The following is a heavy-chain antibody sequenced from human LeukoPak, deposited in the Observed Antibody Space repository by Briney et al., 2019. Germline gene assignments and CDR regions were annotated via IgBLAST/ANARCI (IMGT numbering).Heavy chain of an antibody. CDR2: IDYSGST. D-gene: IGHD5-12*01. CDR1: GGSISSYY. V-gene: IGHV4-59*12. Sequence: PSETLSLTCTVSGGSISSYYWSWIRQPPGKGLEWIGYIDYSGSTNYNPSLKSRVTISVDTSKNQFSLKLSSVTAADTAVYYCARLLGGYDLIYYYYYMDVWGKGTTVTISS. J-gene: IGHJ6*03. CDR3: ARLLGGYDLIYYYYYMDV.